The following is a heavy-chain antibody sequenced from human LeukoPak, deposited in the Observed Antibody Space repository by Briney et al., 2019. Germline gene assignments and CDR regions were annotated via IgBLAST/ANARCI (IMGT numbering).Heavy chain of an antibody. CDR1: GFRFSGYW. V-gene: IGHV3-74*01. J-gene: IGHJ4*01. CDR3: ARALRLAVNLDY. Sequence: GGSLRLSCAASGFRFSGYWMHWVRQAPGKGLVWVSHIDSEGSSTNYADSVKGRFAISRDNAKNTLYLQMNSLRAEDTAVYYCARALRLAVNLDYRGQGTLVTVSS. CDR2: IDSEGSST. D-gene: IGHD6-19*01.